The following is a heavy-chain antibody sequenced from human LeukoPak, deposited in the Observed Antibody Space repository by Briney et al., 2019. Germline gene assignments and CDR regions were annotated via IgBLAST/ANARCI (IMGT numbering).Heavy chain of an antibody. CDR3: ARDRRVIGPIEY. Sequence: GGSLRLSCAASGFTFSSYWMHWVRRAPGKGLVWVSRINSDGSSTSYADSVKGRFTISRDNAKNTLYLQMNSLRAEDTAVYYCARDRRVIGPIEYWGQGTLVTVSS. J-gene: IGHJ4*02. CDR1: GFTFSSYW. CDR2: INSDGSST. D-gene: IGHD2-21*01. V-gene: IGHV3-74*01.